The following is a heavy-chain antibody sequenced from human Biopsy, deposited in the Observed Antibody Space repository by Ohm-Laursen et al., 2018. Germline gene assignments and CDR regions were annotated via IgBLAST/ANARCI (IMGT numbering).Heavy chain of an antibody. V-gene: IGHV3-11*01. CDR1: GFTFSDYY. CDR3: AGEGNYAANEDY. J-gene: IGHJ4*02. CDR2: ISTSGTTR. Sequence: SLRLSCAASGFTFSDYYMNWIRQAPGKGLEWVSYISTSGTTRYYGDSVKGRFTISRDNAKKSLYLQMNSLRAEDTAVYFCAGEGNYAANEDYWGQGTLVTVSS. D-gene: IGHD4/OR15-4a*01.